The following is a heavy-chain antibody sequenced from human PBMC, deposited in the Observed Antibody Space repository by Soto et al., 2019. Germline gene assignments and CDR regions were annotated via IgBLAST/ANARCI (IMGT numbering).Heavy chain of an antibody. CDR2: INHTGGT. D-gene: IGHD2-21*01. CDR3: ATRITVFRLLIPPFEP. CDR1: VGSVNGYY. V-gene: IGHV4-34*01. J-gene: IGHJ5*02. Sequence: PSETLSLTCAVYVGSVNGYYWKLIRQPPGKGMEWIGEINHTGGTHYNTSIKSRVTMSVDTSKNQFSARLSSVTAADTAIYYCATRITVFRLLIPPFEPWGQGTKLTVSS.